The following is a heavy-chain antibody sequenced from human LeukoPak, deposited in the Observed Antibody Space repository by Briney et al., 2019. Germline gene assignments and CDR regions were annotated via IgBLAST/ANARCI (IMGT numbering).Heavy chain of an antibody. V-gene: IGHV3-7*01. Sequence: GGPLRLSCAASGFTFSSYWMSWVRQAPGKGLEWVANIKQDGSEKYYVDSVKGRFTISRDNAKNSLYLQMNSLRAEDTAVYYCARGSRYYDILTGYDYWGQGTLVTVSS. CDR3: ARGSRYYDILTGYDY. CDR2: IKQDGSEK. J-gene: IGHJ4*02. D-gene: IGHD3-9*01. CDR1: GFTFSSYW.